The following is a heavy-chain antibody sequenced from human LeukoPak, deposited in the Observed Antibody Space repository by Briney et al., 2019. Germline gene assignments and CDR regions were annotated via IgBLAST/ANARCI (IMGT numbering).Heavy chain of an antibody. CDR1: GGSISSYY. D-gene: IGHD2-2*01. J-gene: IGHJ2*01. CDR3: ARVGPIVVVPAAIMPDWYFDL. Sequence: PSETLSLTCTVSGGSISSYYWSWIRQPPGKGLEWIGYIYYSGSTNYNPSLKSRVTISVDTSKNQFSLKLSSVTAADTAVYYCARVGPIVVVPAAIMPDWYFDLWGRGTLVTVSS. CDR2: IYYSGST. V-gene: IGHV4-59*01.